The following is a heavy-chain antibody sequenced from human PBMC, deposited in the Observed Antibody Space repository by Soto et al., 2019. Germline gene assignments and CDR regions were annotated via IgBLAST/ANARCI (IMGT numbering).Heavy chain of an antibody. CDR3: ARETSSWSFDY. D-gene: IGHD6-13*01. J-gene: IGHJ4*02. CDR2: LNSDGRST. Sequence: GGSLRLSCAASGFTFSSYWMHWVRQAPGKGLVWVSRLNSDGRSTSYADSVKGRFTISRDNAKNTVYPQMNSLRAEDTAVYYCARETSSWSFDYWGQGTLVTVSS. V-gene: IGHV3-74*01. CDR1: GFTFSSYW.